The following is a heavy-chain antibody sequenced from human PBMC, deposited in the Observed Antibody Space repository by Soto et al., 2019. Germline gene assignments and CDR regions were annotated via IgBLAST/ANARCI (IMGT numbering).Heavy chain of an antibody. D-gene: IGHD3-22*01. CDR1: GYTFTSYG. CDR2: ISAYNGNT. J-gene: IGHJ3*02. CDR3: ARDPLEMDSSGYNDAFDI. V-gene: IGHV1-18*01. Sequence: ASVKVSCKASGYTFTSYGISWVRQAPGQGLEWMGWISAYNGNTNYAQKLQGRVTMTTDTSTSTAYMELRSLRSDDTAAYYCARDPLEMDSSGYNDAFDIWGQGTMVTVSS.